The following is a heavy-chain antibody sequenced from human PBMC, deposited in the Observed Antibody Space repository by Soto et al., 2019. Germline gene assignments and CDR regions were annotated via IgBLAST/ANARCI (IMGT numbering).Heavy chain of an antibody. CDR3: ARDRKNYDFWSGYYTLPDY. D-gene: IGHD3-3*01. CDR2: IWYDGSNK. CDR1: GFTFSSYG. V-gene: IGHV3-33*01. J-gene: IGHJ4*02. Sequence: QVQLVESGGGVVQPGRSLRLSCAASGFTFSSYGMHWVRQAPGKGLEWVAVIWYDGSNKYYADSVKGRFTISRDNSKNPLYLQMNSLRAEDTAVYYCARDRKNYDFWSGYYTLPDYWGQGTLVTVSS.